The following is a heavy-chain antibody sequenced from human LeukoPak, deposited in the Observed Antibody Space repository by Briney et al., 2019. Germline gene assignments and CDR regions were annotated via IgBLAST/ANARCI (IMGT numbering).Heavy chain of an antibody. CDR3: AKVLGYVDPFDS. CDR1: GFTFSSSA. J-gene: IGHJ5*01. V-gene: IGHV3-23*01. Sequence: GGSLRLSCAASGFTFSSSAMAWVRRAPGEGLQWVSSTSVSDGSTHYADSVKGRFTISRDNSKNTLFLQMNFLRAEDTAEYFCAKVLGYVDPFDSWGQGTLVTVSS. CDR2: TSVSDGST. D-gene: IGHD2-15*01.